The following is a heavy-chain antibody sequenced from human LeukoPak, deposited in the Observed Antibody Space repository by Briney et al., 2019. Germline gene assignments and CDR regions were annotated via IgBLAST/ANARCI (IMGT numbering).Heavy chain of an antibody. V-gene: IGHV3-74*01. D-gene: IGHD3-3*01. CDR3: AKDHYWSIDY. CDR1: GFDFSSNW. CDR2: IKGGGIST. J-gene: IGHJ4*02. Sequence: GGSLRLSCPASGFDFSSNWMHWVRHAPGQGLVWVSRIKGGGISTNYADSVKGRFTISRDIAKNTLYLQMNSLRAEDTGVYYCAKDHYWSIDYWGRGTLVTVSS.